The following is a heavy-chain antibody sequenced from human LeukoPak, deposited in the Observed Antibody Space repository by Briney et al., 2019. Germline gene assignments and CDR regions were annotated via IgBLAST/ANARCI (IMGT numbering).Heavy chain of an antibody. D-gene: IGHD3-3*01. CDR1: GFTFSSYA. CDR2: ISGSGGST. V-gene: IGHV3-23*01. Sequence: GASLRLSCAASGFTFSSYAMSWVRQAPGKGLEWASAISGSGGSTYYADSVKGRFTISRDNSKNTLYLQMNSLRAEDTAVYYCAKDGDITIFGVATYFDYWGQGTLVTVSS. J-gene: IGHJ4*02. CDR3: AKDGDITIFGVATYFDY.